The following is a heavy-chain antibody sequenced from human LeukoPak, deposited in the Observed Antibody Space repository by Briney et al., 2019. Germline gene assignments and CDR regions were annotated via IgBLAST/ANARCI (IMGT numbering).Heavy chain of an antibody. CDR3: ARALIGYYFDY. Sequence: PGGSLRLSCAASGFIFSSYRMKWVSQAPGKGLEWGSSVSNCGDYIHYAASVKGRFTISRDNSKNSLYLQMNRLRAEDTAVYYCARALIGYYFDYWGQGTLVTVSS. J-gene: IGHJ4*02. V-gene: IGHV3-21*06. CDR2: VSNCGDYI. CDR1: GFIFSSYR. D-gene: IGHD2-8*01.